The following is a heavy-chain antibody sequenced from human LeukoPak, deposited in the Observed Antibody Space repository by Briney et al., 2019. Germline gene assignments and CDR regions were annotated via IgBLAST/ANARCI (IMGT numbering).Heavy chain of an antibody. V-gene: IGHV3-7*01. Sequence: GGSLRLSCAASGFTFSNYWMNWVRQAPGKGLEWVANIKPDGSEKYYVDSVKGRFTISRDNAKNSLYLQVNSLRAEDTAVYYRARGGTMVRAVTIFDYWGQGNLVTVSS. CDR3: ARGGTMVRAVTIFDY. J-gene: IGHJ4*02. D-gene: IGHD3-10*01. CDR1: GFTFSNYW. CDR2: IKPDGSEK.